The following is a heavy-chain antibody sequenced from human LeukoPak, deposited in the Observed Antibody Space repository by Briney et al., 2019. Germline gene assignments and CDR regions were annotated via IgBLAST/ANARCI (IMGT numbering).Heavy chain of an antibody. Sequence: SETLSLTCTVSGGSISSYYWSWIRQPPGKGLEWIGYIYYSGSTNYNPSLMSRVTISVNTSKNQFSLKLSSVTAADTAVYYCARGDSSWYYFDYWGQGTLVTVSS. CDR2: IYYSGST. D-gene: IGHD6-13*01. V-gene: IGHV4-59*12. CDR1: GGSISSYY. J-gene: IGHJ4*02. CDR3: ARGDSSWYYFDY.